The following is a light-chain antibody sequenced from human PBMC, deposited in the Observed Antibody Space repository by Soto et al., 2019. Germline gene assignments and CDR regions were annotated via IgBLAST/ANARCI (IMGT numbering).Light chain of an antibody. V-gene: IGKV3-20*01. CDR1: QTVSRNY. Sequence: EVVLTQSPGTLSLSPGEGATVSCRASQTVSRNYLAWYQKKPGQAPRLLIYGASSRATGIPNRFSGSGSGTDFTLTISRLEPEDFAVYYCQQYGNSPQTFGQGTKVDIK. J-gene: IGKJ1*01. CDR3: QQYGNSPQT. CDR2: GAS.